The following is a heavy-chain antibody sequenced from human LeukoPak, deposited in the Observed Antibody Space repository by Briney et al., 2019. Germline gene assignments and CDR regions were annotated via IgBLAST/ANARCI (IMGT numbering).Heavy chain of an antibody. CDR3: AKCAVRSQWRGRHYYYMDV. CDR1: GFTFSSYA. J-gene: IGHJ6*03. Sequence: PGGSLRLSCAASGFTFSSYAMTWVRQAPGKGLVWVSRINSDGSSTSYADSVKGRFTISRDNAKNTLYLQMNSLRADNTAVYYCAKCAVRSQWRGRHYYYMDVWGKGTTVTISS. V-gene: IGHV3-74*01. CDR2: INSDGSST. D-gene: IGHD6-19*01.